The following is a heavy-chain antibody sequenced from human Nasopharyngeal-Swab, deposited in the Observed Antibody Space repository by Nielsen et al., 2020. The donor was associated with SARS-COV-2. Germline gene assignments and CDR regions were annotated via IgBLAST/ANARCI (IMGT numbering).Heavy chain of an antibody. D-gene: IGHD3-3*01. J-gene: IGHJ6*03. V-gene: IGHV4-59*08. CDR2: IYYSGST. CDR3: ARRIYDFWSGYGLVYYYYMDV. Sequence: RQAPGKGLEWIGYIYYSGSTNYNPSLKSRVTISVDTSKNQFSLKLSSVTAADTAVYYCARRIYDFWSGYGLVYYYYMDVWGKGTTVTVSS.